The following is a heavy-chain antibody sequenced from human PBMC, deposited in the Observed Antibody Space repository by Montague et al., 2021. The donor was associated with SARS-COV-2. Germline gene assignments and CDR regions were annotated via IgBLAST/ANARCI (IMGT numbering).Heavy chain of an antibody. CDR1: GFTSSSYS. Sequence: SLRLSCAASGFTSSSYSMSWVRQAPGKGLEWVSVISGSGGSTYYADLVKGRFTISRDNSKNTLYLQMNSLRAEDTAVYYCAKMAYSDWVIGFYGMDVWGQGTTVTASS. V-gene: IGHV3-23*01. J-gene: IGHJ6*02. CDR2: ISGSGGST. D-gene: IGHD3-9*01. CDR3: AKMAYSDWVIGFYGMDV.